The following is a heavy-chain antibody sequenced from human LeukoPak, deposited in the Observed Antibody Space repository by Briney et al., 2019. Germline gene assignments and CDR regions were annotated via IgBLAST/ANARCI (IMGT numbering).Heavy chain of an antibody. CDR2: ITGSGGNT. V-gene: IGHV3-23*01. J-gene: IGHJ6*02. CDR3: AKAASSSWPSYYYGMDV. Sequence: GGSLRLSCAASGFIFSSYSMSWVRKAPGKGLEWVSVITGSGGNTYYADSVKGRFTISKGNSKNTVYLQMSSLRVDDTAVYYCAKAASSSWPSYYYGMDVWGQGTTVTVSS. D-gene: IGHD6-13*01. CDR1: GFIFSSYS.